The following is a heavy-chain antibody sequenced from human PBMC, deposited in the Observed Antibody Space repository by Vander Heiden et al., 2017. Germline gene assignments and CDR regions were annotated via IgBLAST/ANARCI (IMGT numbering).Heavy chain of an antibody. CDR2: IYYSGST. Sequence: PSQTMSLTCTVSGRSISSGGYYWSWIRQHPGKGLEWIGYIYYSGSTYYNPSLKSRVTISVDTSKNQFSLKLSSVTAADTAVYYCARGITSAYCSGGSCYSVWFDPWGQGTLVTVSS. V-gene: IGHV4-31*03. CDR1: GRSISSGGYY. D-gene: IGHD2-15*01. CDR3: ARGITSAYCSGGSCYSVWFDP. J-gene: IGHJ5*02.